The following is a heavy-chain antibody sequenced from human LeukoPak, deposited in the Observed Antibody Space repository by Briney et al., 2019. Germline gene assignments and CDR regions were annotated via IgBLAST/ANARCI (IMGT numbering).Heavy chain of an antibody. Sequence: GGSLRLSCAASGFTFSNYAMHWVRQAPGKGLEWVAVIFYDGSIGYYADSVKGRFTFTRDKSKNTVFLLMSSLRPEDTAVYFCAKDSGAQLQRYFDYWGQGTQVTVSS. J-gene: IGHJ4*02. CDR2: IFYDGSIG. D-gene: IGHD3-10*01. V-gene: IGHV3-30*04. CDR3: AKDSGAQLQRYFDY. CDR1: GFTFSNYA.